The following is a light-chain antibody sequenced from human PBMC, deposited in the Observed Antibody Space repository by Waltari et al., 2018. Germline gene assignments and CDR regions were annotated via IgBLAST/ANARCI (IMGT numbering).Light chain of an antibody. CDR1: SSDVGAYNY. CDR2: EVT. Sequence: QSALTQPASVSGSPGQSITVSCTGTSSDVGAYNYVSWYQHHAGKAPKLIISEVTNRPSGVSDRFSGSKSGNTASLTISGLQAEDEADYYCNSYTRSAVYVFRTGTTVTVL. V-gene: IGLV2-14*01. J-gene: IGLJ1*01. CDR3: NSYTRSAVYV.